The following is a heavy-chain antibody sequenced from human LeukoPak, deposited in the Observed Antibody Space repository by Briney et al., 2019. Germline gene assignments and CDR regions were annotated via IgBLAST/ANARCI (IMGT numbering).Heavy chain of an antibody. CDR1: GFTFSSYA. CDR2: ISGSGGST. D-gene: IGHD5-18*01. CDR3: AKDTWIQLWSGLDY. V-gene: IGHV3-23*01. J-gene: IGHJ4*02. Sequence: QPGGSLRLSCAASGFTFSSYAMSWVRQAPGKGLEWVSAISGSGGSTYYADSVKGRFTISRDNSKNTLYLQMNSLRAEDTAVYYCAKDTWIQLWSGLDYWGQGTLVTVSS.